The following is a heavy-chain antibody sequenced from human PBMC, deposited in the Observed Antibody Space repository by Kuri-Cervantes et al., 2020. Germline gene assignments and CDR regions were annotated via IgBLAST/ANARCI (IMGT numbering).Heavy chain of an antibody. CDR1: GFTFSNYV. J-gene: IGHJ4*02. Sequence: LKISCAASGFTFSNYVMSWVRQAPGKGLEWVSVISGSGGTTYYADSVKGRFTISRDNSKNTLYLQMNSLRAEDTAVYYCARAAVDTAMVNEDYWGQGTLVTVSS. V-gene: IGHV3-23*01. CDR2: ISGSGGTT. D-gene: IGHD5-18*01. CDR3: ARAAVDTAMVNEDY.